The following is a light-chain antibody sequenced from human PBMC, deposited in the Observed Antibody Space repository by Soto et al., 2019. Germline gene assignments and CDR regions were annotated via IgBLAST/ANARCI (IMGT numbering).Light chain of an antibody. Sequence: SVLTQPPSASGSPGQSVALSCTGTSSDIGAYKFVSWYQQHPGKAPRLILYEVSRRPSGVPDRFSGSKSGNTASLTVSGLLADDEADYYCSLYAGTNSVVFGGGTKLTVL. CDR3: SLYAGTNSVV. CDR1: SSDIGAYKF. J-gene: IGLJ2*01. V-gene: IGLV2-8*01. CDR2: EVS.